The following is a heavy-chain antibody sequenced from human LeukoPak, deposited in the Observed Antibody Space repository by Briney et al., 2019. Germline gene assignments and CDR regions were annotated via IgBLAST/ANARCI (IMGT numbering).Heavy chain of an antibody. CDR2: INTDGSST. V-gene: IGHV3-74*01. D-gene: IGHD2-2*01. J-gene: IGHJ6*03. Sequence: QPGESLRLSCAASGFTFSSYWMHWVRQAPGKGLVWVSRINTDGSSTSYADSVRGRFTIPRDNAKNTLYLQMNSLRAEDTAVYYCARVGFDVVVPAATGLYYYYMDVWGKGTTVTVSS. CDR1: GFTFSSYW. CDR3: ARVGFDVVVPAATGLYYYYMDV.